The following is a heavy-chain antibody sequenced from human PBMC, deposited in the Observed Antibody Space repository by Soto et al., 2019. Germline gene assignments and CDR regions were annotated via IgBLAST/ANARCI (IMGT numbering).Heavy chain of an antibody. CDR2: FDPEDGET. CDR3: ATEAPLRSRRRAPKGYYYYGMDV. Sequence: ASVKVSCKVSGYTLTELSMHWVRQAPGKGLEWMGGFDPEDGETICAQKFQGRVTMTEDTSTDTAYMELSSLRSEDTAVYYCATEAPLRSRRRAPKGYYYYGMDVWGQGTTVTVSS. J-gene: IGHJ6*02. CDR1: GYTLTELS. V-gene: IGHV1-24*01. D-gene: IGHD3-3*01.